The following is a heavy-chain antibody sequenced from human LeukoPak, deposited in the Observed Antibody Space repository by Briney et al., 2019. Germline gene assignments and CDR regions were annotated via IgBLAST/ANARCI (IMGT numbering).Heavy chain of an antibody. J-gene: IGHJ4*02. Sequence: PSETLSLTCTVSGGSISSYYWSWIRQPPGKGLEYIGYIYYSGSTNYNPSLKSRVTISIDKSKNQSFLNLSSVTAADTAVYYCAGLVGRYSSGLYYYYFDYWGQGTLVTVSS. CDR1: GGSISSYY. V-gene: IGHV4-59*12. CDR2: IYYSGST. D-gene: IGHD3-22*01. CDR3: AGLVGRYSSGLYYYYFDY.